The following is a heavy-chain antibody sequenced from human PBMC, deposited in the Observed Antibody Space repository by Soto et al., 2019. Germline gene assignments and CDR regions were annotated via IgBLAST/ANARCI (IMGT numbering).Heavy chain of an antibody. J-gene: IGHJ4*02. CDR1: GFTLSDHY. Sequence: QVQLVETGGGLVKPGGSLRLACVASGFTLSDHYITWIRQAPGKGLEWLSYISTSSSYTKYADSVKGRFTISRDNAMNSLYLQMNSLRAEDTAVYYCARLRLTGYFDYWGQGTLVTVSS. CDR3: ARLRLTGYFDY. CDR2: ISTSSSYT. V-gene: IGHV3-11*05.